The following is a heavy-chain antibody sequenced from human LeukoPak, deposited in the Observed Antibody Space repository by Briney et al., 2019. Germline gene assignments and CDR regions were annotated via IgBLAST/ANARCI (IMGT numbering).Heavy chain of an antibody. J-gene: IGHJ2*01. D-gene: IGHD4-17*01. CDR3: ARGDYGDYSLDL. CDR1: GGTFSSYA. Sequence: SSVKVSCKASGGTFSSYAISWVRQAPGQGLEWMGRIIPIFGTANYAQKFQGRVTITTDESTSTAYMELSSLRSEDTAVYYCARGDYGDYSLDLWGRGTLVTVSS. CDR2: IIPIFGTA. V-gene: IGHV1-69*05.